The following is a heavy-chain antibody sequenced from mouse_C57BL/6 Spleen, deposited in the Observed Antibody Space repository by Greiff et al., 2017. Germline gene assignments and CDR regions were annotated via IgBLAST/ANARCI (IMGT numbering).Heavy chain of an antibody. CDR3: ARHYGSSYWGYFDV. CDR2: ISYDGSN. D-gene: IGHD1-1*01. V-gene: IGHV3-6*01. CDR1: GYSITSGYY. Sequence: EVKLMESGPGLVKPSQSLSLTCSVTGYSITSGYYWNWIRQFPGNKLEWMGYISYDGSNNYNPSLKNRISITRDTSKNQFFLKLNSVTTEDTATYYCARHYGSSYWGYFDVWGTGTTVTVSS. J-gene: IGHJ1*03.